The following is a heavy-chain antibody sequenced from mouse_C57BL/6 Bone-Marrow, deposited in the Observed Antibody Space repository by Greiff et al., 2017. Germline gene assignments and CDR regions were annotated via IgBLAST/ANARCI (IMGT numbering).Heavy chain of an antibody. CDR2: FHPYNDDT. J-gene: IGHJ2*01. V-gene: IGHV1-47*01. Sequence: VKLMESGAELVKPGASVKMSCKASGYTFTTYPLEWMKQNHGKSLEWIGNFHPYNDDTKYNEKFKGKATLTVEKSSSTVYLELSRLTSDDSAVYYYARGGNYGGYYFDYWGQGTTLTVSS. CDR3: ARGGNYGGYYFDY. CDR1: GYTFTTYP. D-gene: IGHD2-1*01.